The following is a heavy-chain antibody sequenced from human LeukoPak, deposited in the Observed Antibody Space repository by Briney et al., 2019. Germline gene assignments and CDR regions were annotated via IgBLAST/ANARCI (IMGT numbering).Heavy chain of an antibody. CDR1: GGSISSGDYY. V-gene: IGHV4-30-4*01. D-gene: IGHD5-12*01. CDR3: ASGGYANNNFDY. J-gene: IGHJ4*02. Sequence: SETLSLTCAVSGGSISSGDYYWSWIRQPPGKGLEWIGYIYYSGSTYYDPPLKSRVTISVDTSKNQFSLKLSSVTAADTAVYYCASGGYANNNFDYWGQGTLVTVSS. CDR2: IYYSGST.